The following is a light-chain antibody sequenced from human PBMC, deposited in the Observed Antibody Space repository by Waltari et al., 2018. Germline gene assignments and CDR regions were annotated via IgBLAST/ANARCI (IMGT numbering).Light chain of an antibody. J-gene: IGKJ1*01. CDR3: QLLNSAQWT. CDR1: QGISDH. CDR2: AAS. Sequence: TQLTQSPSSLSASVGDRVTITCRTSQGISDHLAWYQQKPGKAPKLLIYAASTLQSGVPSRFSGSGSGTDFTLTISSLQPEDFATYYCQLLNSAQWTFGQGTKVEIK. V-gene: IGKV1-9*01.